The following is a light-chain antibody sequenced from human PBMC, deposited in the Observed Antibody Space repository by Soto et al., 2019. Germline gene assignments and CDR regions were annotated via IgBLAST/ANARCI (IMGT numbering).Light chain of an antibody. Sequence: EIVLTQSPGSLSLSPGERATLSCRASQSVDSTFFAWYQKKPGQAPRLLMYGVSKRATGIPDRFSGSGSGTYVTLTISRLEPEDFAVYYCQQYMSSVTFGQGTRVEIK. CDR3: QQYMSSVT. J-gene: IGKJ1*01. CDR1: QSVDSTF. CDR2: GVS. V-gene: IGKV3-20*01.